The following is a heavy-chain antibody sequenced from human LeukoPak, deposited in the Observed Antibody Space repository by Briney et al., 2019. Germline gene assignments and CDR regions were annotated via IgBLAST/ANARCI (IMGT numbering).Heavy chain of an antibody. Sequence: GGSLRLSCAASGFTFSSYAMSWVRQAPGKGLEWVSSISGSGNRTYYADSVKGRFTISRDNSKNTLFLQMNSLRAEDAAVYYCAKNLYCGGGSCYPSALGMDVWGQGTTVTVSS. J-gene: IGHJ6*02. V-gene: IGHV3-23*01. CDR1: GFTFSSYA. CDR3: AKNLYCGGGSCYPSALGMDV. CDR2: ISGSGNRT. D-gene: IGHD2-15*01.